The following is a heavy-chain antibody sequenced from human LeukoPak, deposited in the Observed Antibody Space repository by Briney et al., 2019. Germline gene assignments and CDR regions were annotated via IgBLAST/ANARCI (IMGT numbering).Heavy chain of an antibody. V-gene: IGHV1-18*01. CDR2: ISAYNGNT. CDR3: ARDDYYGSGSYMNWFDP. CDR1: GGTFSSYA. D-gene: IGHD3-10*01. Sequence: ASVKVSCKASGGTFSSYAISWVRQAPGQGLEWMGWISAYNGNTNYAQKLQGRVTMTTDTSTSTAYMELRSLRSDDTAVYYCARDDYYGSGSYMNWFDPWGQGTLVTVSS. J-gene: IGHJ5*02.